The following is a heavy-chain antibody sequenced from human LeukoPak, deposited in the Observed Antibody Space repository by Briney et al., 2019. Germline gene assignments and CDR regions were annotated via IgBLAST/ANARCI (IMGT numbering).Heavy chain of an antibody. V-gene: IGHV3-21*01. CDR3: ARGGNLYCSATSCYDFDY. CDR2: ISSSSSYI. J-gene: IGHJ4*02. Sequence: PGGSLRLSCAASGFTLSGYSMNWVRQAPGKGLEWVSSISSSSSYIYYGDSVKGRFTISRDDAKNSLYLQINSLRAEDTAVYYCARGGNLYCSATSCYDFDYWGQGTLVTVSS. CDR1: GFTLSGYS. D-gene: IGHD2-2*01.